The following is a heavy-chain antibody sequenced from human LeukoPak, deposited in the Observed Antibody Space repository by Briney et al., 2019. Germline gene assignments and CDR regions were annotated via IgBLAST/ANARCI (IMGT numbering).Heavy chain of an antibody. CDR1: GFAFSNYA. D-gene: IGHD2-15*01. Sequence: GGSLRLSCVASGFAFSNYAMSWVRQAPGKGLEWVSSISGNDDSTYYADSVEGRFTISRDNSKNTLYLQMNTLRAEDTAVYYCAKNRGYCSGGTCYGDYWGQGTLVTVSS. CDR3: AKNRGYCSGGTCYGDY. CDR2: ISGNDDST. J-gene: IGHJ4*02. V-gene: IGHV3-23*01.